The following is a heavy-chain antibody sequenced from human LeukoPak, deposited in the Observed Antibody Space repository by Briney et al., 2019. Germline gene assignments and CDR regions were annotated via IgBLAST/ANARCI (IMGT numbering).Heavy chain of an antibody. CDR1: GYSISSGYY. CDR2: IYHSGST. Sequence: PSETLSLTCTVSGYSISSGYYWGWIRQPPGKGLEWIGSIYHSGSTYFNPSLKSRVTLSMDTSKNQFSLKLTSVTAADTAVYYCARTVADYWGQGTLVTVSS. V-gene: IGHV4-38-2*02. J-gene: IGHJ4*02. CDR3: ARTVADY. D-gene: IGHD6-19*01.